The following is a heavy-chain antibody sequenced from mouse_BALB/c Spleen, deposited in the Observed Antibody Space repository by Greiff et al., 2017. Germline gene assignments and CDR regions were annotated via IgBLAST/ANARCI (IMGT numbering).Heavy chain of an antibody. CDR1: GYTFTSYV. V-gene: IGHV1-14*01. Sequence: VQLKQSGPELVKPGASVKMSCKASGYTFTSYVMHWVKQKPGQGLEWIGYINPYNDGTKYNEKFKGKATLTSDKSSSTAYMELSSLTSEDSAVYYCARAMYDYDDPPFDYWGQGTTLTVSS. CDR3: ARAMYDYDDPPFDY. CDR2: INPYNDGT. J-gene: IGHJ2*01. D-gene: IGHD2-4*01.